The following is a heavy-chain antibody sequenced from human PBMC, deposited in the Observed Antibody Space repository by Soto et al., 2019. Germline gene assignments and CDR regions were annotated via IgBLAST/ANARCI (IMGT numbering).Heavy chain of an antibody. CDR3: ARDRGSGAAGIFDY. D-gene: IGHD6-13*01. CDR1: GFTFSSYA. V-gene: IGHV3-30-3*01. J-gene: IGHJ4*02. Sequence: GGSLRLSCAASGFTFSSYAMHWVRQAPGKGLEWVAVISYDGSNKYYADSVKGRFTISRDNSKNTLYLQMNSLRAEDTAVYYCARDRGSGAAGIFDYWGQGTLVTVSS. CDR2: ISYDGSNK.